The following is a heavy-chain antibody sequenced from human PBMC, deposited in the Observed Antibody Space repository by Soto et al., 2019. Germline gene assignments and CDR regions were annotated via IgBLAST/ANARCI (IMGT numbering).Heavy chain of an antibody. Sequence: QVQLVQSGAEVKKPGSSVKVSCKASGGTFSSYAISWVRQAPGQGLEWMGGSIPISETTNYAQKFQGRVTITADESKSTAYMELSSLKSEDTAVYYCARSQGSSTSLEIYYYYYCGMDVWGQGTTVTVSS. CDR3: ARSQGSSTSLEIYYYYYCGMDV. D-gene: IGHD2-2*01. CDR1: GGTFSSYA. J-gene: IGHJ6*02. V-gene: IGHV1-69*01. CDR2: SIPISETT.